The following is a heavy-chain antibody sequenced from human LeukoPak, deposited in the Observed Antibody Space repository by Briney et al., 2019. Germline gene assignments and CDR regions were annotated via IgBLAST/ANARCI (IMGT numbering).Heavy chain of an antibody. CDR2: IYTSGST. CDR3: ARDIAVAALDAFDL. J-gene: IGHJ3*01. D-gene: IGHD6-19*01. CDR1: GGSISSYY. V-gene: IGHV4-4*07. Sequence: PSETLSLTCTVSGGSISSYYWSWIRRPAGKGLEWIGRIYTSGSTNYNPSLKSRVTMSVDTSKNQFSLKLSSVTAADTAVYYCARDIAVAALDAFDLWGQGTMVTVSS.